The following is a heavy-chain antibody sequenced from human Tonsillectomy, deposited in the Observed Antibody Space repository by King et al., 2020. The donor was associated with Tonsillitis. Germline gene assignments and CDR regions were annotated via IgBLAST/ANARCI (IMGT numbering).Heavy chain of an antibody. D-gene: IGHD3-22*01. CDR3: TRDGYVSNHGY. Sequence: VQLVESGGGLVQPGGSLKLSCAASGFTFSGSAMHWVRQASGKGLEWVGRIRSKANSYATAYAASVKGRFTISRDDSKNTAYLQMNSLKTEDTAVYYCTRDGYVSNHGYWGQGTLVTVSS. CDR1: GFTFSGSA. V-gene: IGHV3-73*01. CDR2: IRSKANSYAT. J-gene: IGHJ4*02.